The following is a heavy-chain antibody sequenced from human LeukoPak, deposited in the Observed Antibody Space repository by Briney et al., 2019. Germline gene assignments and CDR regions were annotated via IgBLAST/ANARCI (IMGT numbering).Heavy chain of an antibody. V-gene: IGHV1-18*01. CDR2: ISAYNGNT. CDR1: GYTFTSYG. D-gene: IGHD3-3*01. J-gene: IGHJ5*02. CDR3: ARYLRYDTETYYDFWSGYYLGWVDP. Sequence: ASVKVSCKASGYTFTSYGISWVRQAPGQGLEWMGWISAYNGNTNYAQKLQGRVTMTTDTSTSTAYMELRSLRSDDTAVYYRARYLRYDTETYYDFWSGYYLGWVDPWGQGTLVTVSS.